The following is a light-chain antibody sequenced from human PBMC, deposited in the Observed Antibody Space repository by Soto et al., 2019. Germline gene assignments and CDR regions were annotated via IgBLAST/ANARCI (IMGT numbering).Light chain of an antibody. Sequence: EVMLTQSPGTLSLSPGERATLSFRASPSVSSTYLAWYQQKSGQAPRLLIYGASNRATGIPDRFSGSGSGTDFTLTIRRLEPEYFAVYYCQQYDTSPRTFDQGTKVDFK. CDR2: GAS. CDR1: PSVSSTY. CDR3: QQYDTSPRT. J-gene: IGKJ1*01. V-gene: IGKV3-20*01.